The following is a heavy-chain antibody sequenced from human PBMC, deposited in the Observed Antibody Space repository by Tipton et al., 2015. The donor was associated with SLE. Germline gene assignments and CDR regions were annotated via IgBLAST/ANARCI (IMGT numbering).Heavy chain of an antibody. V-gene: IGHV4-59*11. J-gene: IGHJ4*02. CDR2: IHYSGHT. CDR1: GASISSHY. CDR3: ARDSICGGECFLN. Sequence: TLSLTCSVSGASISSHYWTWIRQPPGKGLEWIGYIHYSGHTNYNPSLKSRVTISIDTSKKQFSLNLNSVNAADTAVYYCARDSICGGECFLNWGQGTQVTVSS. D-gene: IGHD2-21*01.